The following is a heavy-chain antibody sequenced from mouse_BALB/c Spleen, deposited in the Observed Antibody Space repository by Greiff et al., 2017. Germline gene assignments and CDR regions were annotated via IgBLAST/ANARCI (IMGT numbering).Heavy chain of an antibody. J-gene: IGHJ1*01. Sequence: EVKLMESGAELVKPGASVKLSCTASGFNIKDTYMHWVKQRPEQGLEWIGRIDPANGNTKYDPKFQGKATITADTSSNTAYLQLSSLTSEDTAVYYCARGYGYSHWYFDVWGAGTTVTVAS. V-gene: IGHV14-3*02. D-gene: IGHD2-3*01. CDR3: ARGYGYSHWYFDV. CDR1: GFNIKDTY. CDR2: IDPANGNT.